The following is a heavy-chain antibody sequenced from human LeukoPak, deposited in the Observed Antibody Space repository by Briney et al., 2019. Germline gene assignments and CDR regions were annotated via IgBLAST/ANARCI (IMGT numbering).Heavy chain of an antibody. J-gene: IGHJ4*02. CDR2: IRYDGRNK. CDR1: GLTFSNYG. Sequence: GGSLRLSCAAAGLTFSNYGMHWVRQAPGKGLQWVAYIRYDGRNKYSADSVKGRFTIYRDNSKNTLYLQMNSLRAEDTAVYYCAKGLRITMIVVGDYWGQGTLVTVSS. CDR3: AKGLRITMIVVGDY. V-gene: IGHV3-30*02. D-gene: IGHD3-22*01.